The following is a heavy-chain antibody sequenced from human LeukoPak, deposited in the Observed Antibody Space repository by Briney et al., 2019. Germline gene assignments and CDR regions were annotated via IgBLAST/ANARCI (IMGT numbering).Heavy chain of an antibody. Sequence: GGSLRLSCTASGFTFGDYAMSWVRQAPGKGLMWVSRINADGSNTRYADSVKGRFTISRDNAKNTLYLQMNSLRAEDTAVYYCTREVLNAFDSWGQGTLVTVSS. CDR2: INADGSNT. D-gene: IGHD3-10*01. J-gene: IGHJ3*02. CDR1: GFTFGDYA. V-gene: IGHV3-74*01. CDR3: TREVLNAFDS.